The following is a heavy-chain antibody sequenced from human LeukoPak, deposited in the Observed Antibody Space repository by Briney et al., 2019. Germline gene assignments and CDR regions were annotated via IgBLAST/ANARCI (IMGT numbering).Heavy chain of an antibody. Sequence: SETLSLTCTVSGYSISSGYYWGWIRQPPGKGLEWIGSIYHSGSTYYNPSLKSRVTISVDTSKNQFSLKLSSVTAADTAVYYCASVACSAVTCFGFLFFDYWGQGTLVTVSS. CDR3: ASVACSAVTCFGFLFFDY. V-gene: IGHV4-38-2*02. D-gene: IGHD2-15*01. J-gene: IGHJ4*02. CDR1: GYSISSGYY. CDR2: IYHSGST.